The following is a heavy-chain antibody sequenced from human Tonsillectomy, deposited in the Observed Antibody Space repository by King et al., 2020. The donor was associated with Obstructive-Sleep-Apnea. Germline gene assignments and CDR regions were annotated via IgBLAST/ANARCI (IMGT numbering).Heavy chain of an antibody. D-gene: IGHD2-2*01. CDR1: GGSISSYY. Sequence: VQLQESGPGLVKPSETLSLTCTVSGGSISSYYLSWIRQPPGKGLEWIGDSYYSVSTNYNPSLKSRVTKTVDTSKNQFSLKLSSVTAADTAVYYCARGGRGAAANFDYWGQGTLVTVSS. CDR2: SYYSVST. V-gene: IGHV4-59*01. J-gene: IGHJ4*02. CDR3: ARGGRGAAANFDY.